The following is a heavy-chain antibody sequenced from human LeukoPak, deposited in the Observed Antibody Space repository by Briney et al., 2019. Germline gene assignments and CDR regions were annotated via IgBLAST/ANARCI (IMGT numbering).Heavy chain of an antibody. CDR3: ARVYYDSSGYSATNWFDP. V-gene: IGHV3-66*01. J-gene: IGHJ5*02. Sequence: PGGSLRLSCAASGFTVSSNYMSWVRQAPGEGLEWVSVIYSGGSTYYADSVKGRFTISRDNSKNTLYLQMNSLRAEDTAVYYCARVYYDSSGYSATNWFDPWGQGTLVTVSS. CDR1: GFTVSSNY. CDR2: IYSGGST. D-gene: IGHD3-22*01.